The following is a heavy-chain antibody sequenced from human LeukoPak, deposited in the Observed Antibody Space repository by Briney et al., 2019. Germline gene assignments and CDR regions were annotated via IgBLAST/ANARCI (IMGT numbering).Heavy chain of an antibody. Sequence: GASVKVSCKAFGYSLTNYYVHWVRQAPGQGLEWMGEINPSGGSTSYAQKFQGRVTMTRDMSTSTVYMELSSLRSEDTAVYYCARDPPSDQLLYHFDYWGQGTLVTVSS. J-gene: IGHJ4*02. CDR1: GYSLTNYY. CDR3: ARDPPSDQLLYHFDY. CDR2: INPSGGST. V-gene: IGHV1-46*01. D-gene: IGHD2-2*01.